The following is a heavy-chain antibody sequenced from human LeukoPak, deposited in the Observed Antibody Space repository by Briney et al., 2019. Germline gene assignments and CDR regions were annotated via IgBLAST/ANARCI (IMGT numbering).Heavy chain of an antibody. CDR3: ASGTPRYCSSTSCYVGNYYYYSMDV. D-gene: IGHD2-2*01. CDR1: GYTFTSYG. CDR2: ISAYNGNT. Sequence: ASVKVSCKASGYTFTSYGISWVRQAPGQGLEWMGWISAYNGNTNYAQKLQGRVTMTTDTSTSTAYMELRSLRSDDTAVYYCASGTPRYCSSTSCYVGNYYYYSMDVWGQGTTVTVSS. V-gene: IGHV1-18*01. J-gene: IGHJ6*02.